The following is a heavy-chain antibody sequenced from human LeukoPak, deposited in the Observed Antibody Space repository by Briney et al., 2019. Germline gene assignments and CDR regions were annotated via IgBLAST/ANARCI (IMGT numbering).Heavy chain of an antibody. D-gene: IGHD6-13*01. CDR3: ASKPRYGYSSSWSDY. J-gene: IGHJ4*02. CDR2: MNPNSGNT. CDR1: GYTFNNYD. V-gene: IGHV1-8*01. Sequence: ASVKVSCRASGYTFNNYDINWVRQATGQGLEWMGWMNPNSGNTGYAQKFQGRVTMTRNTSISTAYMELSSLRSEDTAVYYCASKPRYGYSSSWSDYWGQGTLVTVSS.